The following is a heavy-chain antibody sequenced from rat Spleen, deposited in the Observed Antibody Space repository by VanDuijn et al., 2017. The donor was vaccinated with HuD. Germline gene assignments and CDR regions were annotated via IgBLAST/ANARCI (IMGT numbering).Heavy chain of an antibody. CDR3: ATDQGYGGYSAYWYFDF. Sequence: EVQLVESGGGLVQPGRSLKLSCAASGFTFSNYGMAWVRQAPTKGLEWVATIKYDGSSTYHRDSVKGRFTISRDNAKRTLYLQMDSLRSEDTATYYCATDQGYGGYSAYWYFDFWGPGTMVTVSS. CDR2: IKYDGSST. CDR1: GFTFSNYG. V-gene: IGHV5-29*01. J-gene: IGHJ1*01. D-gene: IGHD1-11*01.